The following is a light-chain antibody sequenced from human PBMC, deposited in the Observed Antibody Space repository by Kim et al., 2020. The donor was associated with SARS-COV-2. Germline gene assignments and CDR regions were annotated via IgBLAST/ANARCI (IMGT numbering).Light chain of an antibody. CDR1: VGVSSY. CDR3: QRRSNWT. Sequence: LWTGRRAPLCCRDSVGVSSYLASYQEKPGHAPGLLICDASTRAAGMPARFSDSGAGTDFPLTIGSREREDCAVFYCQRRSNWTFGQGAKVDI. CDR2: DAS. J-gene: IGKJ1*01. V-gene: IGKV3-11*01.